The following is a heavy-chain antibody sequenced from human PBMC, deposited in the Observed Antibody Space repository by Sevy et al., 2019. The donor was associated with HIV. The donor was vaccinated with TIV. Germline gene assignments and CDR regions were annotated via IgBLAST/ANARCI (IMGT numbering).Heavy chain of an antibody. Sequence: SETLSLTCAVYGGSFSGYYWSWIRQPPGKGLEWMGEINHSGSTNYNPTFKSRVTIPVDTSKNQFSLKLSSVTAADTAVYYCARIAARGGFDYWGQGTLVTVSS. CDR1: GGSFSGYY. J-gene: IGHJ4*02. CDR2: INHSGST. CDR3: ARIAARGGFDY. V-gene: IGHV4-34*01. D-gene: IGHD6-6*01.